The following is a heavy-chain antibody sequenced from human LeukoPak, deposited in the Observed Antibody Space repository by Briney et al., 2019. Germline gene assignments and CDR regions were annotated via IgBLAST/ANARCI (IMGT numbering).Heavy chain of an antibody. D-gene: IGHD1-14*01. J-gene: IGHJ6*02. CDR1: GFTFSSYG. Sequence: GGSLRLSCAASGFTFSSYGMHWVRQAPGKGLEWVAVISYDGSNKYYADSVKGRFTISRDNSKNTLYLQMNSLRAEDTAVYYCARERVSGTSYYYYGMDVWGQGTTVTVSS. CDR2: ISYDGSNK. CDR3: ARERVSGTSYYYYGMDV. V-gene: IGHV3-30*03.